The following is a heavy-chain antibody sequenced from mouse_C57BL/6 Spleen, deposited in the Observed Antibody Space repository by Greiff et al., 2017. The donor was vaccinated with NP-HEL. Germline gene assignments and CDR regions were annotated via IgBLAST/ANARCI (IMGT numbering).Heavy chain of an antibody. CDR3: ARTTTVVGWYFDV. CDR2: LHPNNGGP. Sequence: EVQLQQSGPELVKPGASVKISCKASGYTFTDYYMNWVKQSHGKSLEWIGDLHPNNGGPRSPPTFQGTAPLTVDKSSSTAYMELRSLTSEDSAVYYCARTTTVVGWYFDVWGTGTTVTVSS. J-gene: IGHJ1*03. D-gene: IGHD1-1*01. V-gene: IGHV1-26*01. CDR1: GYTFTDYY.